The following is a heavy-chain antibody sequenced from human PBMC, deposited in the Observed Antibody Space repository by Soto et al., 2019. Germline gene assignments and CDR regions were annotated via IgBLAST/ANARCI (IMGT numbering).Heavy chain of an antibody. V-gene: IGHV3-30*18. CDR3: AKPIVAAGYYGMDV. CDR2: ISFDGRNT. CDR1: GFTFSHYD. D-gene: IGHD6-13*01. J-gene: IGHJ6*02. Sequence: GGSLRLSCAASGFTFSHYDMHWVRQAPGKGLEWVAVISFDGRNTYYGDSVKGRFTISRDKSKNKLYLQMNSLRVEDTAVYYCAKPIVAAGYYGMDVWGQGTTVTSP.